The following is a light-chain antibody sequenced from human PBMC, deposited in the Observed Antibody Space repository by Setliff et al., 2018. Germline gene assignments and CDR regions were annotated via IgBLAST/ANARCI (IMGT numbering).Light chain of an antibody. Sequence: SVLTQPPSVSGAPGQRVTISCTGSSSNIGAGYDVHWYQQLPGTAPKLLIYGNSTRPSGVPDRFSGSKSGTSASLAITGLQAEDEADYYCQSYDSSLSGSYVFGTGTKGTVL. CDR2: GNS. V-gene: IGLV1-40*01. J-gene: IGLJ1*01. CDR3: QSYDSSLSGSYV. CDR1: SSNIGAGYD.